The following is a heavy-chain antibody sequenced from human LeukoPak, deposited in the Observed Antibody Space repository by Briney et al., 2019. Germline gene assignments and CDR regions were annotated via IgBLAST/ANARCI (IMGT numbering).Heavy chain of an antibody. CDR3: AGRPPSYTTSWYN. V-gene: IGHV4-59*08. CDR2: IYYTGST. CDR1: GGSISSSY. J-gene: IGHJ4*02. Sequence: PSETLSLTCTVSGGSISSSYWSWIRQPPGQGLEWIGYIYYTGSTNHNPSLKSRVTISVDTSKNQFSLKLTSVTAADTAVYYCAGRPPSYTTSWYNWGQGTLVTVSS. D-gene: IGHD6-13*01.